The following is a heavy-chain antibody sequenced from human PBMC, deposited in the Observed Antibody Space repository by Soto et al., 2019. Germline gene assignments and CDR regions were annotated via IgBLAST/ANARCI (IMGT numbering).Heavy chain of an antibody. J-gene: IGHJ6*02. D-gene: IGHD2-2*01. CDR1: GGTFSSYA. CDR3: ARGGYCSSTSCSRRRYYYYYYGMDV. CDR2: IIPIFGTA. Sequence: SVKVSCKASGGTFSSYAISWVRQAPGQGLEWMGGIIPIFGTANYAQKFQGRVTITADKSTSTAYMELSSLRSEDTAVYYCARGGYCSSTSCSRRRYYYYYYGMDVWGQGTTVTVSS. V-gene: IGHV1-69*06.